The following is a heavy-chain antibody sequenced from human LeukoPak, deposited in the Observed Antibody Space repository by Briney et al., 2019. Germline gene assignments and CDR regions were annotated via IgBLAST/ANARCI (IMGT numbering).Heavy chain of an antibody. CDR3: ARGDYYDSSGYYGFDY. Sequence: SETLSLTCTVSGGSISSGDYYWSWIRQPPGKGLEWIGRIYTSGSTNYNPSLKSRVTTSVDTSKNQFSLKLSSVTAADTAVYYCARGDYYDSSGYYGFDYWGQGTLVTVSS. J-gene: IGHJ4*02. CDR1: GGSISSGDYY. D-gene: IGHD3-22*01. V-gene: IGHV4-61*02. CDR2: IYTSGST.